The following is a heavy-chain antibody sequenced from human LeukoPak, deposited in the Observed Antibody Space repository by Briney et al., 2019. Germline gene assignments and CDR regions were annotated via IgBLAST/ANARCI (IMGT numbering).Heavy chain of an antibody. CDR2: IYYSGST. J-gene: IGHJ4*02. CDR3: ARQVYSSTWYVGY. Sequence: SSETLSLTCAVYGGSFSGYYWSWIRQPPGKGLEWIGSIYYSGSTYYSPSLKSRVTISLDTSNNQFSLKLSSVTAADTAVYYCARQVYSSTWYVGYWGQGTLVTVSS. CDR1: GGSFSGYY. D-gene: IGHD6-13*01. V-gene: IGHV4-34*01.